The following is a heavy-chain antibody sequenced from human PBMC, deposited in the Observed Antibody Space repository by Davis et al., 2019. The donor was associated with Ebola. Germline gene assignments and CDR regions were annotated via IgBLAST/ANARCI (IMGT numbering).Heavy chain of an antibody. D-gene: IGHD6-19*01. Sequence: GESLKISCAASGFTFSSYGMHWVRQAPGKGLEWVAVIWYDGSNKYYADSVKGRFTISRDNSKNTLYLQMNSLRAEDTAVYYCARDRGVGQWLVLDYWGQGTLVTVSS. J-gene: IGHJ4*02. CDR3: ARDRGVGQWLVLDY. CDR1: GFTFSSYG. V-gene: IGHV3-33*01. CDR2: IWYDGSNK.